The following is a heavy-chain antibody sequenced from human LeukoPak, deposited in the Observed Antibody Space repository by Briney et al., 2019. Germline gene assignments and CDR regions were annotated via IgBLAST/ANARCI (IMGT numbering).Heavy chain of an antibody. Sequence: SETLSLTCTVSGYSISSGYYWGWIRQPPGKGLEWIGSIYHSGSTYYNPSLKSRVTISVDTSKNQFSLKLSSVTAADTAVYYCARVRAYNWNYEIDYYYYYYMDVWGKGTTVTVSS. D-gene: IGHD1-7*01. CDR2: IYHSGST. V-gene: IGHV4-38-2*02. J-gene: IGHJ6*03. CDR3: ARVRAYNWNYEIDYYYYYYMDV. CDR1: GYSISSGYY.